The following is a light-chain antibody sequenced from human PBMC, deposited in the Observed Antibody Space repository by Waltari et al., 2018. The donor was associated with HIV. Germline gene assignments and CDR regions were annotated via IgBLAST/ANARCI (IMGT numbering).Light chain of an antibody. J-gene: IGLJ2*01. V-gene: IGLV1-40*01. CDR3: QSYDSRLRAVV. Sequence: QSVLTQPPSVSGAPGQRVTLSCTGSSSNTGAGYDVHWYQQLPGTAPKLLIYGNNNRPSGVPDRFSGSKSGTSVSLAITGLQAEDEADYFCQSYDSRLRAVVFGGGTKLTVL. CDR2: GNN. CDR1: SSNTGAGYD.